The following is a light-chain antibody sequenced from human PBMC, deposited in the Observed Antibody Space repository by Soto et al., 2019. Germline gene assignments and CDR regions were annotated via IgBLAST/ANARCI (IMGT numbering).Light chain of an antibody. CDR2: SNN. V-gene: IGLV1-44*01. Sequence: QSALTQPLSASGTPGQRVTISCSGSSSNIGSNAISWYQQLPATAPKLLIYSNNRRPSGVPDRFSGSKSGTSASLAITGLQSEDEADYYCASWDDSLTGLVFGGGTKLTVL. CDR3: ASWDDSLTGLV. CDR1: SSNIGSNA. J-gene: IGLJ3*02.